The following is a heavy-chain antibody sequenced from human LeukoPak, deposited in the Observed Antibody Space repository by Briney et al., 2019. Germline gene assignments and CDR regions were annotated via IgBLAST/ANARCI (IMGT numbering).Heavy chain of an antibody. D-gene: IGHD3-22*01. CDR3: AKDSTYSTYYYDSSGPFDAFDI. CDR2: ISGSGGST. V-gene: IGHV3-23*01. Sequence: GGSLRLSCEASGFTFSSYAMSWVRQAPGKGLEWVSAISGSGGSTYYADSVKGRFTISRDNSKNTLYLQMNSLRAEDTAVYYCAKDSTYSTYYYDSSGPFDAFDIWGQGTMVTVSS. CDR1: GFTFSSYA. J-gene: IGHJ3*02.